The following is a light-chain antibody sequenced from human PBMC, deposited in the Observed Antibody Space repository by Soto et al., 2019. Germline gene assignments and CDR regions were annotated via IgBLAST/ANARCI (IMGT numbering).Light chain of an antibody. Sequence: EIVMPQSPATLSVSPGESATLSCRASQNILSNLAWYQQNPGQAHRLLIYGASTRATGIPARFSGSGSGTEFTLTISSLQSEEFEIYYCQQYNNWPITVGQGTRLEIK. CDR3: QQYNNWPIT. J-gene: IGKJ5*01. CDR2: GAS. V-gene: IGKV3-15*01. CDR1: QNILSN.